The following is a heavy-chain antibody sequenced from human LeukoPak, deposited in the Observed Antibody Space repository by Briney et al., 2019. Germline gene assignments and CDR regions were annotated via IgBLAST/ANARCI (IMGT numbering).Heavy chain of an antibody. V-gene: IGHV3-64*01. CDR2: IDPDGETS. CDR3: AAQGGLTGAYDP. D-gene: IGHD7-27*01. CDR1: GFTFSSYV. Sequence: GGSLRLSCAASGFTFSSYVMLWVRQAPGMGLEYVSSIDPDGETSYYANSVKGRFTISRDNSNNMLYLHMSSLTSEDMAVYYCAAQGGLTGAYDPWGQGTLVTVSS. J-gene: IGHJ5*02.